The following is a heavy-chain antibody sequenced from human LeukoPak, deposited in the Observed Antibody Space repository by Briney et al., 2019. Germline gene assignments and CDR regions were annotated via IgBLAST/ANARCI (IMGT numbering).Heavy chain of an antibody. CDR3: ATDPRQAKPAYCDI. V-gene: IGHV3-30*04. CDR1: GFSSNKDA. Sequence: PGRSLRLSCALSGFSSNKDAIHWVRQAPGKGLEWVAVMSHYGSERYYGDSVQGRFTISRDASKSTFYLQMDSLRPEDTAVYYCATDPRQAKPAYCDIWGQGTLVIVSS. D-gene: IGHD1-14*01. J-gene: IGHJ4*02. CDR2: MSHYGSER.